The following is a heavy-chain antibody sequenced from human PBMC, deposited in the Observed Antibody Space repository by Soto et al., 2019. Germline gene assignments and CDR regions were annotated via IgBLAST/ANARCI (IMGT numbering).Heavy chain of an antibody. CDR2: ISYDGSNK. CDR3: ARVAGLYYYYYGMDV. J-gene: IGHJ6*02. D-gene: IGHD6-19*01. CDR1: GSTFSSYA. V-gene: IGHV3-30-3*01. Sequence: PGGSLRLSCAASGSTFSSYAMHWVRQAPGKGLEWVAVISYDGSNKYYADSVKGRFTISRDNSKNTLYLQMNSLRAEDTAVYYCARVAGLYYYYYGMDVWGQGTTVTVSS.